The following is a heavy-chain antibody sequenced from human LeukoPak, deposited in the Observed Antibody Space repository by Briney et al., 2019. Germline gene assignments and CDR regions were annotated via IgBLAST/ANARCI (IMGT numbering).Heavy chain of an antibody. J-gene: IGHJ4*02. CDR3: AKDRVVVPAAFDY. V-gene: IGHV3-23*01. Sequence: PGGPLRLSCAAPGFTFSSYPMSGVRQAPGKGLEGVSDIRGSGGRTYYADSVKGRFPISRDNSKNTLYLQMNSLRAEDTAVYYCAKDRVVVPAAFDYWGQGTLVTVSS. D-gene: IGHD2-2*01. CDR2: IRGSGGRT. CDR1: GFTFSSYP.